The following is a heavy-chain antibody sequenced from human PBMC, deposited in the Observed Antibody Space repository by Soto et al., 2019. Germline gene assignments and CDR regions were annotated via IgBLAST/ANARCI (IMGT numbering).Heavy chain of an antibody. D-gene: IGHD2-2*01. CDR1: GGSISSYY. J-gene: IGHJ3*02. CDR3: ARGPSTTYAFDI. Sequence: PSETLYLTCTVSGGSISSYYWSWIRQPPGKGLEWIGYIYYSGSTNYNPSLKSRVTISVDTSKNQFSLKLSSVTAADTAVYYCARGPSTTYAFDIWGQGTMVTVSS. V-gene: IGHV4-59*01. CDR2: IYYSGST.